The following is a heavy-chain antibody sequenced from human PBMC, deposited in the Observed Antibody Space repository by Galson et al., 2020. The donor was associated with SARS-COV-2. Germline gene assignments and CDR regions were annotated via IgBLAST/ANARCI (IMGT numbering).Heavy chain of an antibody. CDR3: ARINRADVDFAWGITHPYYFDY. D-gene: IGHD3-9*01. J-gene: IGHJ4*02. CDR1: GGSLRPYY. Sequence: SETLSLTCTVSGGSLRPYYWSWIRQPPGRGLEWIGHIAYSGSTSYNASLKNRVSFSVDMSKNQFSLKLTSVTPADTAVYHCARINRADVDFAWGITHPYYFDYWGQGTLVTVSS. V-gene: IGHV4-59*08. CDR2: IAYSGST.